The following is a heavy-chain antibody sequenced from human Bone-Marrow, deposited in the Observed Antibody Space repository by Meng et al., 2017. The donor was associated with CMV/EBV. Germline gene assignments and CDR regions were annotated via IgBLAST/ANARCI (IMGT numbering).Heavy chain of an antibody. CDR3: ARVRHRGHLRYRDFDF. V-gene: IGHV3-30*04. CDR2: ISYDGSNK. Sequence: GGSLRLSCAASGFTFSSYAMHWVRQAPGKGLEWVAVISYDGSNKYYADSVKGRFTISRDNSKNTLYLQMNSLRAEDTAVYYCARVRHRGHLRYRDFDFWGQGTLVTVSS. D-gene: IGHD1-1*01. J-gene: IGHJ4*02. CDR1: GFTFSSYA.